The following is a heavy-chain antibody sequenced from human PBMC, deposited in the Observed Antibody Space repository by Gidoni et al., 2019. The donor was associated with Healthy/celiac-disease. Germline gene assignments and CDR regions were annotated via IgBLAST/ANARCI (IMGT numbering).Heavy chain of an antibody. CDR3: ARDYDSSGPLHYGMDV. D-gene: IGHD3-22*01. CDR2: ISSSSSNT. CDR1: GFTFSDYY. J-gene: IGHJ6*02. V-gene: IGHV3-11*06. Sequence: QVQLVESGGGLVKPGGSLRLSCAASGFTFSDYYMSWIRQAPGKGLGGVSYISSSSSNTNYADSMKGRFTISRDNAKNSLYLQRNSLRAEDTAVYYCARDYDSSGPLHYGMDVWGQGTTVTVSS.